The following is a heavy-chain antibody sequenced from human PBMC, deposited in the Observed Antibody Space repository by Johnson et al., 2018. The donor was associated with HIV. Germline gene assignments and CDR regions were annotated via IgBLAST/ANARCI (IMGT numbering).Heavy chain of an antibody. CDR3: ARGPRNPGLDSFDI. J-gene: IGHJ3*02. CDR2: IKSKTDGGTT. V-gene: IGHV3-15*01. D-gene: IGHD1-14*01. Sequence: VQLVESGGGLVKPGGSLRLSCAPSGFIFSNAWMSWVRQAPGKGLEWVGRIKSKTDGGTTDYAAPVKGRFTISRDDSKNTLYLQMNSLNTEDTALYYCARGPRNPGLDSFDIWGRGTMVAVSS. CDR1: GFIFSNAW.